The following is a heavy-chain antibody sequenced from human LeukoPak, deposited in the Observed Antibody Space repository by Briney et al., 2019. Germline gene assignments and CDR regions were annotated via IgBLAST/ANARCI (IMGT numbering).Heavy chain of an antibody. V-gene: IGHV1-2*02. CDR2: INPNSGGI. D-gene: IGHD4-17*01. Sequence: ASVKVSCKASGYTFTGYYMHWVRQAPGQGLEWMGWINPNSGGINYAQKFQGRVTMTRDTSISTAYMELSRLRSDDTAVYYCARDHDYGDDYDYWGQGTLVTVSS. J-gene: IGHJ4*02. CDR1: GYTFTGYY. CDR3: ARDHDYGDDYDY.